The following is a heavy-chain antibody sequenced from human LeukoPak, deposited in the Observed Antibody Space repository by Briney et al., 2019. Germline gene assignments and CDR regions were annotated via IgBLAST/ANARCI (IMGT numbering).Heavy chain of an antibody. CDR1: GGSISSYY. Sequence: PSETLSLTCTVSGGSISSYYWSWIRQPPGKGLEWIGHIYYSGSTNYNPSLKSRVTISVDTSKNQFSLKLSSVTAADTAVYYCARHPYDFWSGYYSMGFDPWGQGTLVTVSS. V-gene: IGHV4-59*08. D-gene: IGHD3-3*01. CDR2: IYYSGST. J-gene: IGHJ5*02. CDR3: ARHPYDFWSGYYSMGFDP.